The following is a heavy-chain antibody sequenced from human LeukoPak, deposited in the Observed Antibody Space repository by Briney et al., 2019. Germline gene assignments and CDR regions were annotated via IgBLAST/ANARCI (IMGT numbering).Heavy chain of an antibody. Sequence: ASVKVSCKASGGTFSSYAISWVRQATGQGLEWMGWMNPNSGNTGYAQKFQDRVTMTRNISISTAYMELSSLRSEDTAVYYCVRGRKRYVGIAAADFDYWGQGILVTVSS. CDR2: MNPNSGNT. J-gene: IGHJ4*02. V-gene: IGHV1-8*02. CDR1: GGTFSSYA. CDR3: VRGRKRYVGIAAADFDY. D-gene: IGHD6-13*01.